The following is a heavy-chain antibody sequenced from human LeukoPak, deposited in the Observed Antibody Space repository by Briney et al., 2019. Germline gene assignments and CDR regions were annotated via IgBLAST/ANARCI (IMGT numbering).Heavy chain of an antibody. D-gene: IGHD6-6*01. CDR1: GGSISSGSYY. J-gene: IGHJ4*02. V-gene: IGHV4-61*02. CDR2: IYTSGST. CDR3: ARGPIIAASAKGADFDY. Sequence: SETLSLTCTVSGGSISSGSYYWSWIRQPAGKGLEWIGRIYTSGSTNYNPSLKSRVTISVDTSKNQFSLKLSSVTAADTAVYYCARGPIIAASAKGADFDYWGQGTLVTVSS.